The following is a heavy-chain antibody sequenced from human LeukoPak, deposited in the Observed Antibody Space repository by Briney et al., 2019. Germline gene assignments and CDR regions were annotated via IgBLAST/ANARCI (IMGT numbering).Heavy chain of an antibody. J-gene: IGHJ4*02. V-gene: IGHV3-23*01. Sequence: GGSLRLSCAASGFTFSSYAMSRVRQAPGKGLEWVSAISGSGGSTYYADSVKGRFTISRDNSKNTLYLQMNSLRAEDTAVYYCARRYSSGWYLDYWGQGTLVTVSS. CDR1: GFTFSSYA. D-gene: IGHD6-19*01. CDR2: ISGSGGST. CDR3: ARRYSSGWYLDY.